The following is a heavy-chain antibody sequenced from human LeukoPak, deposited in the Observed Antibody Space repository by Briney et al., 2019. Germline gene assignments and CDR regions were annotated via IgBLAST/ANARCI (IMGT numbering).Heavy chain of an antibody. Sequence: GGSLRLSCAASGFTFSNYGMHWVRQAPGKGLDWVAVIWYDGSNKYYADSVKGRFTISRDNSKNTLYLQMNSLRAEDTAVYYCARGPITIFGVVTIDDFDYWGQGTLVTVSS. CDR2: IWYDGSNK. J-gene: IGHJ4*02. CDR3: ARGPITIFGVVTIDDFDY. CDR1: GFTFSNYG. D-gene: IGHD3-3*01. V-gene: IGHV3-33*01.